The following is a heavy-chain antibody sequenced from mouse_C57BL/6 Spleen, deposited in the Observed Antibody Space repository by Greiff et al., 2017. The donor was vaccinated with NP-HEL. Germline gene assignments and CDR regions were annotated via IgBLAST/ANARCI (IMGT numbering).Heavy chain of an antibody. CDR2: IRPNSGST. J-gene: IGHJ2*01. V-gene: IGHV1-64*01. CDR3: ARGGSYSNYFDY. Sequence: QVQLQQPGAELVKPGASVKLSCKASGYTFTSYWMHWVKQRPGQGLEWIGMIRPNSGSTNYTDKFKSKATLTVDKSSNKAYMQLSSLTSEDSAVYNCARGGSYSNYFDYWGQGTTLTVSS. CDR1: GYTFTSYW. D-gene: IGHD2-12*01.